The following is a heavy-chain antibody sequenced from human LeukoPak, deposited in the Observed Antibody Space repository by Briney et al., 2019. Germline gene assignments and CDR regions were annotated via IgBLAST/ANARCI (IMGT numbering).Heavy chain of an antibody. J-gene: IGHJ4*02. D-gene: IGHD6-6*01. CDR1: GYTFTSYD. Sequence: SVKVSCKASGYTFTSYDINWVRQATGQGLEWMGGIIPIFGTANYAQKFQGRVTITADESTSTAYMELSSLRSEDTAVYYCARQYSSSLGFDYWGQGTLVTVSS. V-gene: IGHV1-69*13. CDR3: ARQYSSSLGFDY. CDR2: IIPIFGTA.